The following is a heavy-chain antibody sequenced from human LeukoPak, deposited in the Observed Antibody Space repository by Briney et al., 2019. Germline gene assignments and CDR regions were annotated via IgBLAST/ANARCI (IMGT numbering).Heavy chain of an antibody. CDR2: ISSSSSYI. CDR3: ARDLYYYDSSGYYPLDY. CDR1: GFTFSSYS. Sequence: GGSLRLSCAASGFTFSSYSMNWVRQAPGKGLGWVSSISSSSSYIYYADSVKGRFTISRDNAKNSLYLQMNSLRAEDTAVYYCARDLYYYDSSGYYPLDYWGQGTLVTISS. J-gene: IGHJ4*02. D-gene: IGHD3-22*01. V-gene: IGHV3-21*01.